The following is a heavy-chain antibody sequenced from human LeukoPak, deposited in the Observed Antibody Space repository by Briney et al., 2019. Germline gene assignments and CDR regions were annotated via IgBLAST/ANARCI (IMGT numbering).Heavy chain of an antibody. V-gene: IGHV3-30*18. Sequence: GGSLRLSCAASGFTFSSYGMHWVRQAPGKGLEWVAVISYDGSNKYYADSVKGRFTISRDNSKNTLYLQMNSLRAEDTAVYYCAKEGSRAVAAHSNWFDPWGQGTLVTVSS. CDR3: AKEGSRAVAAHSNWFDP. CDR1: GFTFSSYG. J-gene: IGHJ5*02. CDR2: ISYDGSNK. D-gene: IGHD6-19*01.